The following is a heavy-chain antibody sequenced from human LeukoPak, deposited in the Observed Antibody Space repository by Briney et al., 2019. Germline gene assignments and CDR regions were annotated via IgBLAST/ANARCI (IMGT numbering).Heavy chain of an antibody. D-gene: IGHD3-9*01. Sequence: GGSLRLSCAASGFTVSSNYMSWVRQAPGKGLEWVSVIYSGGSTYYADSVKGRFTISRDNSKNTLYLQMNSLRAEDTAVYYCSIEQPTSYDILTGYQYYFDYWGQGTLVTVSS. J-gene: IGHJ4*02. CDR2: IYSGGST. V-gene: IGHV3-66*01. CDR3: SIEQPTSYDILTGYQYYFDY. CDR1: GFTVSSNY.